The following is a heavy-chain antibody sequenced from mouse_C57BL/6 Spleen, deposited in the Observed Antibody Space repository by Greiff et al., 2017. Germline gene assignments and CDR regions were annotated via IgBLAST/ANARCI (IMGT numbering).Heavy chain of an antibody. V-gene: IGHV1-53*01. Sequence: VQLQQPGAELVKPGASVKLSCKASGYTFTSYWMHWVKQRPGQGLEWIGKINPSNGGTNYNEKLKSKATLTVDKSYSTAYMQLSSLTSEDSAVYYCARGSNPSWFADWGQGTLVTVSA. CDR2: INPSNGGT. D-gene: IGHD2-5*01. CDR1: GYTFTSYW. J-gene: IGHJ3*01. CDR3: ARGSNPSWFAD.